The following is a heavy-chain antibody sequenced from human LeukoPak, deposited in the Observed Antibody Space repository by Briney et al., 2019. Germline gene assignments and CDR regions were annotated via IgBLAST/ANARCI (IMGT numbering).Heavy chain of an antibody. V-gene: IGHV5-51*01. J-gene: IGHJ4*02. Sequence: GESLKISGKDSGYSFTSYWIGGVRQMPGKGLEWMGIFYAGDSDTTYTPSFQGQVTISADKSIHTAYLQWSSLKASDIAIYYCARRGEAMDPFDYWGQGTLVTVSS. D-gene: IGHD5-18*01. CDR2: FYAGDSDT. CDR3: ARRGEAMDPFDY. CDR1: GYSFTSYW.